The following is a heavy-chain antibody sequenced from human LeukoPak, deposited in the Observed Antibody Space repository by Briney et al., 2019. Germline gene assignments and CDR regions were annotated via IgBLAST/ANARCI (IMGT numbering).Heavy chain of an antibody. Sequence: PGGSLRLSCAASGFTFSDYYMSWIRQAPGKGLEWISYISGSGTNIYYADSVRGRFTISRDNAKNSLYLQMNGLRAEDTAVYYCARTGDRGGFDYWGQGTLVTVSS. CDR3: ARTGDRGGFDY. CDR2: ISGSGTNI. J-gene: IGHJ4*02. V-gene: IGHV3-11*01. D-gene: IGHD7-27*01. CDR1: GFTFSDYY.